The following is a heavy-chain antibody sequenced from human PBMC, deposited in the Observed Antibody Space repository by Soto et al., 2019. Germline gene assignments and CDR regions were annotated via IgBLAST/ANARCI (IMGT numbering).Heavy chain of an antibody. V-gene: IGHV3-21*01. CDR1: GFTFSSYS. D-gene: IGHD3-22*01. CDR2: ISSSSSYI. J-gene: IGHJ6*02. CDR3: ARNSATGVTMIVVVTPNYGMDV. Sequence: GGSLRLSCAASGFTFSSYSMNWVRQAPGKGLEWVSSISSSSSYIYYADSVKGRFTISRDNAKNSLYLQMNSLRAEDTAVYYCARNSATGVTMIVVVTPNYGMDVWGQGTTVTVSS.